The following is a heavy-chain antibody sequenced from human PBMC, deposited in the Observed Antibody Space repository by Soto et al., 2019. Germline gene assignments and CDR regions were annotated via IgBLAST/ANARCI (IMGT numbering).Heavy chain of an antibody. CDR1: GGAISSGGYS. V-gene: IGHV4-30-2*01. Sequence: QLQLQESGSGLVKPSQTMSLTGAVYGGAISSGGYSWSWIRQPPGNGLEWMGYIYHRGSPYYNPARNSRVTISVARPKNQLSLKLSSVTGADLAVYYSARVPGPWGQGTLVTVSS. CDR3: ARVPGP. CDR2: IYHRGSP. J-gene: IGHJ5*02. D-gene: IGHD3-10*01.